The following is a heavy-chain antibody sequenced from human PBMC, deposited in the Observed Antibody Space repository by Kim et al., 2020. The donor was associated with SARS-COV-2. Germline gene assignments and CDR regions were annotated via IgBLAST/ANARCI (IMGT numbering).Heavy chain of an antibody. J-gene: IGHJ4*02. CDR2: IIPILGIA. CDR3: ARGTLYNWTQFDY. CDR1: GGTFSSYT. V-gene: IGHV1-69*02. Sequence: SVKVSCKASGGTFSSYTISWVRQAPGQGLEWMGRIIPILGIANYAQKFQGRVTITADKSTSTAYMELSSLRSEDTAVYYCARGTLYNWTQFDYWGQGTLVTVSS. D-gene: IGHD1-1*01.